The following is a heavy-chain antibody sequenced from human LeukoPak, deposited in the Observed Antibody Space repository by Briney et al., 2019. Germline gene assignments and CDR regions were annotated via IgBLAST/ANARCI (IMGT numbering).Heavy chain of an antibody. CDR2: IKGSGDGK. V-gene: IGHV3-23*01. J-gene: IGHJ1*01. D-gene: IGHD4-17*01. CDR1: GFSFKNYA. CDR3: GRDPNGDYVGAFSFQR. Sequence: PGGSLRLSCAASGFSFKNYAMVWVRQGPGKGLEWVSAIKGSGDGKDYADSVKGRFTISRDNSKNTLYLQMNSLRDDDTAAYFCGRDPNGDYVGAFSFQRWGQGTLVTVSS.